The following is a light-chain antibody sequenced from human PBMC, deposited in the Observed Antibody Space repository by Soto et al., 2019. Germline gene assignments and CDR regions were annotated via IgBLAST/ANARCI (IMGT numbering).Light chain of an antibody. Sequence: ETVLTQSPGTLSLSPGERATLSCRAAQTVYSSLLAWYQQKPGQAPRLLIYGASSRATGIPDRFSGSGSGTDFTLTISRVEPEDFAVYYCQQYGSSPGTFGGGTKVEIK. J-gene: IGKJ4*01. CDR3: QQYGSSPGT. CDR1: QTVYSSL. V-gene: IGKV3-20*01. CDR2: GAS.